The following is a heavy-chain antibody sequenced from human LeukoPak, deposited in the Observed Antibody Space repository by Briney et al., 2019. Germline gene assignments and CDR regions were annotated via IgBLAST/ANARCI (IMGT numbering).Heavy chain of an antibody. V-gene: IGHV3-23*01. CDR2: ISGSGGST. D-gene: IGHD4-17*01. Sequence: GGSLRLSCAAPGFTFSSYAMSWVRQAPGKGLEWVSAISGSGGSTYYADSVKGRFTISRDNSKNTLYLQMNSLRAEDTAVYYCAKDKGKTTVTPDYYFDYWGQGTLVTVSS. CDR1: GFTFSSYA. J-gene: IGHJ4*02. CDR3: AKDKGKTTVTPDYYFDY.